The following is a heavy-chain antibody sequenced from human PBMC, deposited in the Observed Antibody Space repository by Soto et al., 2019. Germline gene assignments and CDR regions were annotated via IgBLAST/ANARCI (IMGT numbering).Heavy chain of an antibody. CDR3: AKDRAGYYDSSGYYEVLDY. V-gene: IGHV3-30*18. CDR2: ISYDGSNK. D-gene: IGHD3-22*01. CDR1: GFTFSSYG. J-gene: IGHJ4*02. Sequence: GGSLRLSCAASGFTFSSYGMHWVRQAPGKGLEWVAVISYDGSNKYYADSVKGRFTISRDNSKNTLYLQMNSLRAEDTAVYYCAKDRAGYYDSSGYYEVLDYWGQGTLVTVSS.